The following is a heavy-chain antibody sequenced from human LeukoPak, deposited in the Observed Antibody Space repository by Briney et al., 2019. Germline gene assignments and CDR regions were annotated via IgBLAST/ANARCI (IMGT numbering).Heavy chain of an antibody. CDR3: ARDLWDFWSGFDY. Sequence: GGSLGLSCAASGFTFSSYEMTWVRQAPGKGLEWVSYISSSGSTIYYADSVKGRFTISRDNAKNSLYLQMNSLRAEDTAVYYCARDLWDFWSGFDYWGQGTLVTVSS. D-gene: IGHD3-3*01. CDR2: ISSSGSTI. V-gene: IGHV3-48*03. CDR1: GFTFSSYE. J-gene: IGHJ4*02.